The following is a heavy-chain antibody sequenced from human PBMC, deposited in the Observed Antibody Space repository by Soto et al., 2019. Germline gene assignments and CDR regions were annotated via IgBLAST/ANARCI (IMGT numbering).Heavy chain of an antibody. J-gene: IGHJ5*02. CDR2: LRSEKYGATT. Sequence: EVQVVESGGGLVKPGRSLRLSCTTSGFNFGEFLMSWFRQVPGKGLEWIALLRSEKYGATTERAPSVSGRFFASRDESKSIAYLQMSRLTVGDTATYFCARGVLAQTWGLGTPVTVSS. CDR1: GFNFGEFL. V-gene: IGHV3-49*05. D-gene: IGHD2-15*01. CDR3: ARGVLAQT.